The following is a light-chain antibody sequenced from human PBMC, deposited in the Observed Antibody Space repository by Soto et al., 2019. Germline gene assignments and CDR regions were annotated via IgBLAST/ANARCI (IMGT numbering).Light chain of an antibody. Sequence: IQLTQSPSSLSASVGDRVTITCRASQDISSSLGWYQQKPGKAPKLLIYAASILQSGVPSRFSGSGFGTDFTLTISSLQAEDFASYFCQQLRRYPSTFGGGTKVEIK. J-gene: IGKJ4*01. CDR3: QQLRRYPST. CDR1: QDISSS. V-gene: IGKV1-9*01. CDR2: AAS.